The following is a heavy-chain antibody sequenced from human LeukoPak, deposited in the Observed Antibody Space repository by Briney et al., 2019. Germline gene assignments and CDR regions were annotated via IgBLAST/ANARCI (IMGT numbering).Heavy chain of an antibody. Sequence: PGGSLRLSCAASGFTFSSYGMHWVRQAPGKGLEWVAFIRYDGSSKYYADSVKGRFTISRDNSKNTLYLQMNSLRAEDTAVFYCAKDDYGDPPDYWGQGTLVTVSS. CDR3: AKDDYGDPPDY. CDR1: GFTFSSYG. V-gene: IGHV3-30*02. J-gene: IGHJ4*02. CDR2: IRYDGSSK. D-gene: IGHD4-17*01.